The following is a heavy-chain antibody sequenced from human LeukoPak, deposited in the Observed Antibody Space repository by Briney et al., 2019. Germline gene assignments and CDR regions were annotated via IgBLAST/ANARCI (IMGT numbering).Heavy chain of an antibody. Sequence: PGGSLRLSCAASGFTFDDYAMSWVRQTPGKGLEWVSGTNWDGGRTGYADSVKGRFTISRDNAKNSLYLQMNSLRVEDTAMYYCARDGLRLPPTPYCGGDCPLDYWGQGTLVSVSS. CDR3: ARDGLRLPPTPYCGGDCPLDY. J-gene: IGHJ4*02. CDR2: TNWDGGRT. V-gene: IGHV3-20*04. D-gene: IGHD2-21*02. CDR1: GFTFDDYA.